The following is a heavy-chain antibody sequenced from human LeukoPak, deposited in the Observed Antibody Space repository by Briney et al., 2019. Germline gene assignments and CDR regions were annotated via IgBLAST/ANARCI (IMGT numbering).Heavy chain of an antibody. CDR2: IKSKTDGGTA. D-gene: IGHD3-16*02. J-gene: IGHJ4*02. Sequence: GGSLRLSCAASGFTFSNAWMSWVRQAPGKGLEWVGRIKSKTDGGTADYAAPVKGRFTISRDDSKNTLYLQMNSLKTEDTAVYYCTTGMITFGGVIVSIWGQGTLVTVCS. CDR3: TTGMITFGGVIVSI. V-gene: IGHV3-15*01. CDR1: GFTFSNAW.